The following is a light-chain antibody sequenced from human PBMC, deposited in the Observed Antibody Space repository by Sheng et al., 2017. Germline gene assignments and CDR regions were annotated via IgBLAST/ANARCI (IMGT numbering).Light chain of an antibody. CDR1: QTIGTY. V-gene: IGKV3D-15*01. CDR3: QQYNNWPPVT. Sequence: DIVMTQSPATLSVSPGERATLSCRASQTIGTYLAWYQQKPGQAPRLLIYAASIRATGIPARFSGSGSGTDLTLTISSLEPEDFAVYYCQQYNNWPPVTFGQGTRLEIK. CDR2: AAS. J-gene: IGKJ5*01.